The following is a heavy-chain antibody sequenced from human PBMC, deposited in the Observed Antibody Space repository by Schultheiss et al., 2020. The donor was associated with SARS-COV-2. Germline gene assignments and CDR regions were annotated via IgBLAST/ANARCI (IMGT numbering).Heavy chain of an antibody. V-gene: IGHV1-69*13. Sequence: SVKVSCKASGGTFSSYAISWVRLAPGQGLEWMGGIIPIFGTANYAQKFQGRVTITADESTSTAYMELSSLRSDDTAVYYCARAGYFYDSSGYYYFDYWGQGTLVTVSS. D-gene: IGHD3-22*01. CDR2: IIPIFGTA. CDR3: ARAGYFYDSSGYYYFDY. J-gene: IGHJ4*02. CDR1: GGTFSSYA.